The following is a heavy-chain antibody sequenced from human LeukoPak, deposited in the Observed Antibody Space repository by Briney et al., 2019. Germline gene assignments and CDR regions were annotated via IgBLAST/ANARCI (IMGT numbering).Heavy chain of an antibody. CDR3: ARGGNMVRGVIDFDY. CDR1: GFTVSSNY. V-gene: IGHV3-53*01. Sequence: PGWSLRLSCAASGFTVSSNYMSWVRQAPGRGLEWVSVIYTGGNTYYADSVKGRFTISRDNSKNTLYLQMNSLRAEDTAVYYCARGGNMVRGVIDFDYWGQGTLATVSS. CDR2: IYTGGNT. J-gene: IGHJ4*02. D-gene: IGHD3-10*01.